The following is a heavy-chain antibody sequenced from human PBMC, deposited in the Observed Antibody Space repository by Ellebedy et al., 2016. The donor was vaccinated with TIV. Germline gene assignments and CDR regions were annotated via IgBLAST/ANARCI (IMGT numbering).Heavy chain of an antibody. CDR1: GSTFSSHA. D-gene: IGHD4-23*01. CDR3: AKERHPRHPRWMGPTYFDY. V-gene: IGHV3-30-3*01. J-gene: IGHJ4*02. CDR2: VTDTGNNK. Sequence: PGGSLRLSCAASGSTFSSHAMVWVRQAPGKGLEWVASVTDTGNNKYYADSVKGRFTISRDNSKNTLNLQMTSLRTEDTAVYYCAKERHPRHPRWMGPTYFDYWGQGTLVAVSS.